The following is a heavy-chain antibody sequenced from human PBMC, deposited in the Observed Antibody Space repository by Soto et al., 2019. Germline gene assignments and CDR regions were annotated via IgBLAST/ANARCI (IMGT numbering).Heavy chain of an antibody. CDR1: GGTFSSYA. V-gene: IGHV1-69*12. Sequence: QVQLVQSGAEVKKPGSSVKVSCKASGGTFSSYAISWVRQAPGQGLEWMGGIIPCFGTANYAQKSQGRVTITADESTSTASMELSSLRSEDTAVSYCARDIVVVVASAELHYYGMAVWGRGTTVTVSS. J-gene: IGHJ6*02. CDR3: ARDIVVVVASAELHYYGMAV. D-gene: IGHD2-15*01. CDR2: IIPCFGTA.